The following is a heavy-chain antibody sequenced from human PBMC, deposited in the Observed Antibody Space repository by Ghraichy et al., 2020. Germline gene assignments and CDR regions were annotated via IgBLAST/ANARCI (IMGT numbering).Heavy chain of an antibody. CDR3: ARAMGPY. CDR2: IKQDGSEK. D-gene: IGHD2-8*01. CDR1: GFTFSNYW. Sequence: GESLRLSCAASGFTFSNYWMNWVRQAPGKGLEWVANIKQDGSEKYYVDSVKGRFTISRDNAKNSVYLQMNSLRAEDTALYYCARAMGPYWGQGNLVTVSS. V-gene: IGHV3-7*01. J-gene: IGHJ1*01.